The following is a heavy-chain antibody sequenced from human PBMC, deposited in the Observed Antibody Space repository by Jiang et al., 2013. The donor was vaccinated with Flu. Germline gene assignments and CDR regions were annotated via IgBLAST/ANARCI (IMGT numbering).Heavy chain of an antibody. CDR3: ARLGPLNCSGGSCYSGWFDP. CDR2: IYPGDSDT. D-gene: IGHD2-15*01. J-gene: IGHJ5*02. V-gene: IGHV5-51*01. Sequence: EVEKDPGRSLKISCKGSGYSFTSYWIGWVRQMPGKGLEWMGIIYPGDSDTRYSPSFQGQVTISADKSISTAYLQWSSLKASDTAMYYCARLGPLNCSGGSCYSGWFDPWGQGTLVTVSS. CDR1: GYSFTSYW.